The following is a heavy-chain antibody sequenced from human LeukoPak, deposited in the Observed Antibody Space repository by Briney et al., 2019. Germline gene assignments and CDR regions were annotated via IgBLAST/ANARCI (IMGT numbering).Heavy chain of an antibody. CDR3: ARRAGAYSHPYDY. J-gene: IGHJ4*02. Sequence: PGGPLRLSCAASGFTFSSYGMHWVRQAPGKGLEWVAYIQCDGSNQQYADSVKGRFSISRDRSKNIPYLQMNSLRAEDTAVYYCARRAGAYSHPYDYWGQGTLVTVSS. CDR2: IQCDGSNQ. V-gene: IGHV3-33*05. CDR1: GFTFSSYG. D-gene: IGHD4/OR15-4a*01.